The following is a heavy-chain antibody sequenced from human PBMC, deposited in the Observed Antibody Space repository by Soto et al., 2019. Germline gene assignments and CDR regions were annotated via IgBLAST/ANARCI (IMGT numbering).Heavy chain of an antibody. CDR2: IYYSGST. CDR3: ARRRDWYSHGAFDS. D-gene: IGHD6-13*01. J-gene: IGHJ3*01. CDR1: GCSVSSYY. Sequence: QVQLQESGPGLLKPSETLSLTCTVSGCSVSSYYWSWIRQPPGKGLEWIAYIYYSGSTSYNPSLKSRVTVAIDTSKNQFSLDLSSVTAADTAMYYCARRRDWYSHGAFDSWGQGTMVTVSS. V-gene: IGHV4-59*02.